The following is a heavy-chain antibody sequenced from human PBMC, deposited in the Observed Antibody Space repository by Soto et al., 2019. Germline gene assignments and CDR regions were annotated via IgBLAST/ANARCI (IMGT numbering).Heavy chain of an antibody. J-gene: IGHJ5*02. CDR2: IYYTGSN. D-gene: IGHD6-13*01. V-gene: IGHV4-59*01. Sequence: SQTLSLTSTVYGGSISSYYWSWIRQPPGRGLEWIGHIYYTGSNNYNPSLKSRVTISVVTSKNQVSLKLSSVTAAATAVYYCARVGSSYTWGQGTLVTVSS. CDR1: GGSISSYY. CDR3: ARVGSSYT.